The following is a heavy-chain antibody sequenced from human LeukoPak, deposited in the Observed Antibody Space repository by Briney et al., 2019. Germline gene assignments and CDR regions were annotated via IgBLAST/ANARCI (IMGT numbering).Heavy chain of an antibody. CDR2: MNPNSGNT. Sequence: ASVKVSCKASGYTFTSYDINWVRQATGQGLEWMGWMNPNSGNTGYAQKFQGRVTMTRNTSISTAYMELSSLRSEDTAVYYCARGLSSYYDSSGNFQHWGQGTLVTVSS. V-gene: IGHV1-8*01. J-gene: IGHJ1*01. CDR3: ARGLSSYYDSSGNFQH. D-gene: IGHD3-22*01. CDR1: GYTFTSYD.